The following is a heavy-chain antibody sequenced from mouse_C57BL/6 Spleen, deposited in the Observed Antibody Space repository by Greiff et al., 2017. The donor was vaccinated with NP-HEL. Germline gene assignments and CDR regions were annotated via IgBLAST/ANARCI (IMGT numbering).Heavy chain of an antibody. D-gene: IGHD2-1*01. J-gene: IGHJ4*01. V-gene: IGHV1-69*01. CDR2: IDPSDSYT. Sequence: QVQLQQPGAELVMPGASVKLSCKASGYTFTSYWMHWVKQRPGQGLEWIGEIDPSDSYTNYNQKFKGKSTLTVDKSSSTAYMQLSSLTSEDSAVYYCARSGNYGNYVGAMDYWGQGTSVTVSS. CDR3: ARSGNYGNYVGAMDY. CDR1: GYTFTSYW.